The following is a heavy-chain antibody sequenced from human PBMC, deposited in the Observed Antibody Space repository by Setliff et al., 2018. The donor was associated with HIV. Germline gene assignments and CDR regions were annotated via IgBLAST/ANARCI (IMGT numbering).Heavy chain of an antibody. CDR2: INPSGDIT. D-gene: IGHD3-10*01. J-gene: IGHJ3*02. V-gene: IGHV1-46*01. CDR1: GNTFSSHY. Sequence: GSVKVSCKASGNTFSSHYMHWVRQAPGKGLEWMGLINPSGDITSYAEKFQGRVTMTRDTSTSTVYMELRSLRSEDTAIYYCASKGGSGNYPDSDAFDIWGQGTLVTVSS. CDR3: ASKGGSGNYPDSDAFDI.